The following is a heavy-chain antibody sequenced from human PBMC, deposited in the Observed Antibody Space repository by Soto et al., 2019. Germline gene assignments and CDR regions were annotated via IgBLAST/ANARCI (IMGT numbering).Heavy chain of an antibody. CDR2: INAGNGNT. CDR1: GYTFTSYA. J-gene: IGHJ4*02. CDR3: ARGRSYGYVDY. Sequence: QVQLVQSGAEVKKPGASVKVSCKASGYTFTSYAMHWVRQAPGQRLEWMGWINAGNGNTKYSQKFQGRVTITRDTAASTAYMELSSLRSEDTAVYYCARGRSYGYVDYWGQGTLVTVSS. D-gene: IGHD5-18*01. V-gene: IGHV1-3*01.